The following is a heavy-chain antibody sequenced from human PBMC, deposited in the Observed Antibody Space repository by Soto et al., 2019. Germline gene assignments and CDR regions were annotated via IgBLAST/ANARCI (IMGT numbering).Heavy chain of an antibody. CDR3: ARQVVVSYNWFDP. J-gene: IGHJ5*02. Sequence: PSETLSLTCTVSGGSISSYYWSWIRQPPGKGLEWIGYIYYSGSTNYNPSLKSRVTISVDTSKNQFSLKLSSVTAADTAVYYCARQVVVSYNWFDPWGQGTLVTVSS. CDR1: GGSISSYY. D-gene: IGHD2-15*01. V-gene: IGHV4-59*08. CDR2: IYYSGST.